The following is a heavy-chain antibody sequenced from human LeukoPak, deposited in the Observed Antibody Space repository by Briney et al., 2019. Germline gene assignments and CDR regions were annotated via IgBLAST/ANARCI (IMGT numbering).Heavy chain of an antibody. J-gene: IGHJ5*02. CDR2: IYYSGST. V-gene: IGHV4-39*01. CDR1: GGSISSSSYY. D-gene: IGHD3-16*02. Sequence: PSETLSLTCTVSGGSISSSSYYWGWIRQPPGKGLEWIGSIYYSGSTYYNPSLKSRVTISVDRSKNRFSLKLSSVTAADTAVYYCARQRFRMITFGGVIVENWFDPWGQGTLVTVSS. CDR3: ARQRFRMITFGGVIVENWFDP.